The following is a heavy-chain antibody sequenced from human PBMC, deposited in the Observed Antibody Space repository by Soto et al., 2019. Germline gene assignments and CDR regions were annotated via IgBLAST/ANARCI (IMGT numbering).Heavy chain of an antibody. CDR2: INHAGTSV. CDR3: ARDRHWEQWQGPHDAFEI. V-gene: IGHV3-48*02. CDR1: GFTFTIYS. J-gene: IGHJ3*02. D-gene: IGHD6-19*01. Sequence: ESGGGLVQPGESLRLSCVASGFTFTIYSMNWVRQAPGKGLEWISYINHAGTSVYYSDSVKGRFTISRDNAQNSLYLQMNSLRDEDTALYYCARDRHWEQWQGPHDAFEIWGQGTMVTVSS.